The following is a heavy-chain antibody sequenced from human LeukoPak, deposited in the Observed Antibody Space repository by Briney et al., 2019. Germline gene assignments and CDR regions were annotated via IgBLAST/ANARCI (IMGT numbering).Heavy chain of an antibody. V-gene: IGHV1-2*02. CDR2: INPNSGGT. J-gene: IGHJ4*02. Sequence: ASVKVSCKASGYTFTGYYMHWVRQAPGQGLEWMGWINPNSGGTNYAQKFQGRVNMTRDTSISTAYMELSRLRSDDTAVYYCASTNSITGTTLDYWGQGTLVTVSS. D-gene: IGHD1-20*01. CDR3: ASTNSITGTTLDY. CDR1: GYTFTGYY.